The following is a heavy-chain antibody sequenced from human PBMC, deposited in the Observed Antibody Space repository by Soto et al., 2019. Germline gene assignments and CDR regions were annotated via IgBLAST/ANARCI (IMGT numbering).Heavy chain of an antibody. CDR2: LSGSGGSP. J-gene: IGHJ6*02. Sequence: EVQLLESGGGLVQPGGSRRLSCAASGVTFSNYAMNWVRQSPGMGLEWVSSLSGSGGSPYYADSVKGRFTISRDNSKDTGYLQMTSLSAEATSLYYCATRAYWLGADYRADYFGMDVWGQGTTVTFSS. CDR1: GVTFSNYA. D-gene: IGHD4-4*01. V-gene: IGHV3-23*01. CDR3: ATRAYWLGADYRADYFGMDV.